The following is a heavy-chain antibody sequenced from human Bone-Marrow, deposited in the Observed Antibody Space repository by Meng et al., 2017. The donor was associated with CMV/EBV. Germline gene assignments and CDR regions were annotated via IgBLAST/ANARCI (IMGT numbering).Heavy chain of an antibody. Sequence: LRLSCTVSGGSISSSSYYWGWIRQPPGKGLEWIGSIYYSGSTYYNPSLKSRVTISVDTSKNQFSLKLSSVTAADTAVYYCARDIGVGFLSNYYYGMDVWGQGATVTVSS. J-gene: IGHJ6*02. CDR1: GGSISSSSYY. CDR2: IYYSGST. D-gene: IGHD3-3*01. V-gene: IGHV4-39*07. CDR3: ARDIGVGFLSNYYYGMDV.